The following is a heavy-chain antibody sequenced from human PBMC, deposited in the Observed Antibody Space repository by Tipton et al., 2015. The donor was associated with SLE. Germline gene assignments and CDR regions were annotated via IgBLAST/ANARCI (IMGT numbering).Heavy chain of an antibody. J-gene: IGHJ1*01. CDR3: ASLATTGIVQH. Sequence: TLSLTCTVSGGSISSYYWSWIRQPPGKGLEWIGSIYYSGSTYYNPSLKSRVTISVDTSKNQFSLKLSSVTAADTAVYYCASLATTGIVQHWGQGTLVTVSS. CDR2: IYYSGST. V-gene: IGHV4-39*07. CDR1: GGSISSYY. D-gene: IGHD1-26*01.